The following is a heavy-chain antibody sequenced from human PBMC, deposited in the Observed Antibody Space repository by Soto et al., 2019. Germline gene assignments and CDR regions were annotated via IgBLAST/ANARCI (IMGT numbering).Heavy chain of an antibody. CDR3: ARTPYSGYDWDYYYGMDV. D-gene: IGHD5-12*01. V-gene: IGHV3-53*01. CDR2: IYSGGST. CDR1: GPTVNSIY. Sequence: GSLNLSRGASGPTVNSIYIIWVREAPRKVLEWVSVIYSGGSTYYADSGKGRFTISRDNSKNTLYLQMNSLRAEDTAVYYCARTPYSGYDWDYYYGMDVWGQGTTVTVSS. J-gene: IGHJ6*02.